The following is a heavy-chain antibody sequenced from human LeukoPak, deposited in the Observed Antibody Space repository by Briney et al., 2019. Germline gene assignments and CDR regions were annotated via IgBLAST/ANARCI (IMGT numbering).Heavy chain of an antibody. J-gene: IGHJ4*02. D-gene: IGHD6-13*01. CDR2: INPNSGGT. V-gene: IGHV1-2*02. CDR1: GYTFTDYY. CDR3: ARTLYIAAAPGGFDY. Sequence: ASVKVSCKASGYTFTDYYMHWVRQAPGQGLEWMGWINPNSGGTNYALKFQGRVTMTRDTSISTAYMELSRLRSDDTAVYYCARTLYIAAAPGGFDYWGQGTLVTVSS.